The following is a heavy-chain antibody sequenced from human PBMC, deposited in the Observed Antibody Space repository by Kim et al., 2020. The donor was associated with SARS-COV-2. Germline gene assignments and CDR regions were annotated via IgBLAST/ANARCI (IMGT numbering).Heavy chain of an antibody. CDR3: ASHYSSGWRVFDY. Sequence: ASVKVSCKASGYTFTSYYMHWVRQAPGQGLEWMGIINPSGGSTSYAQKFQGRVTMTRDTSTSTVYLELSSLRSEDTAMYYCASHYSSGWRVFDYWGQGTLVTVSS. CDR2: INPSGGST. J-gene: IGHJ4*02. CDR1: GYTFTSYY. D-gene: IGHD6-19*01. V-gene: IGHV1-46*01.